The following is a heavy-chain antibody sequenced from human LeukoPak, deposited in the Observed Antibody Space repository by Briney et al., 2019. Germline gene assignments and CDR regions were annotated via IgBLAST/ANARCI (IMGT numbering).Heavy chain of an antibody. V-gene: IGHV3-9*01. CDR2: ISWNSGSI. CDR3: AKDIGSCSGGSCYFDAFDI. J-gene: IGHJ3*02. Sequence: GGSLRLSCAASGFTFDDYAMHWVRQAPGKGLEWVSGISWNSGSIGYADSVKGRFTISRDNAKNSLYLQMNSLRAEDTALYYCAKDIGSCSGGSCYFDAFDIWGQGTMVTVSS. D-gene: IGHD2-15*01. CDR1: GFTFDDYA.